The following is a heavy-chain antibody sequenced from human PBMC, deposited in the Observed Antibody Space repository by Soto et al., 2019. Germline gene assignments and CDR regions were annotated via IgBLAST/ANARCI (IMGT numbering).Heavy chain of an antibody. CDR2: IYPGDSDT. CDR1: GYSFTSYW. D-gene: IGHD5-12*01. Sequence: EVQLVQSGAEVKKPGESLKISCKGSGYSFTSYWIGWVRQMPGKGLEWMGIIYPGDSDTRYSPSFQGQVTISADKSISTADLQWSSLKASDTAMYYCAKQSVREWLRSDYFDHWGQGSLVTVSS. CDR3: AKQSVREWLRSDYFDH. V-gene: IGHV5-51*01. J-gene: IGHJ4*02.